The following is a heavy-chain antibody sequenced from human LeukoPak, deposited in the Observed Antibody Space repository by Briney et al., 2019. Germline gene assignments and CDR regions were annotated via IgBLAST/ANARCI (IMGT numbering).Heavy chain of an antibody. J-gene: IGHJ5*02. CDR1: GGSFSGYY. V-gene: IGHV4-34*01. CDR2: INHSGST. D-gene: IGHD1-7*01. CDR3: ARVGEYWNYGP. Sequence: SETLSLTCAVYGGSFSGYYWSWIRQPPGKGLEWIGEINHSGSTNYNPSLKSRVTISVDTSKNQFSLKLSSVTAAGTAVYYCARVGEYWNYGPWGQGTLVTVSS.